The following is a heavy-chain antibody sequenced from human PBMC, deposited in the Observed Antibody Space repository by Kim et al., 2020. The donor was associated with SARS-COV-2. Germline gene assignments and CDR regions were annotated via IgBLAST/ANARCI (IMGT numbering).Heavy chain of an antibody. D-gene: IGHD3-3*01. Sequence: YSPSLKSRLTITKDTSKNQVVLTLTNMDPVDTATYYCAHRPGDCWSAYYHYWGQGTLVTVSS. J-gene: IGHJ4*02. CDR3: AHRPGDCWSAYYHY. V-gene: IGHV2-5*01.